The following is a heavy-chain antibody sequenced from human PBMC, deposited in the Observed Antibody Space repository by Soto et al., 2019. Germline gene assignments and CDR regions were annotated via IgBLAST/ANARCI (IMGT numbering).Heavy chain of an antibody. CDR3: AREMTTMTFYDY. CDR1: GYSFTNYA. CDR2: ITAYNGKT. Sequence: ASVKVSCKASGYSFTNYAITWVRQAPGDGLEWMGWITAYNGKTNNAQKFQGRVTMTTDTSASTAYMELRSLRSDDTAVYYCAREMTTMTFYDYWGQGTLVTVSS. V-gene: IGHV1-18*01. J-gene: IGHJ4*02.